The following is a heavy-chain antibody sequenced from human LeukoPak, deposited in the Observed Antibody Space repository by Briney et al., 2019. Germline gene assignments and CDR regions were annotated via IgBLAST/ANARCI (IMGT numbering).Heavy chain of an antibody. D-gene: IGHD5-12*01. V-gene: IGHV3-23*01. CDR2: IIGSSGDT. J-gene: IGHJ4*02. CDR1: GFSFSNFA. CDR3: AKGAYYYIEMGYFDY. Sequence: GGSLRLSCAASGFSFSNFAMSWVRQAPGKGLEWVSLIIGSSGDTFYADSVKGRFTISRDNSKNRLYLQMNSLRAEDTALYYCAKGAYYYIEMGYFDYWGQGTLVTVSS.